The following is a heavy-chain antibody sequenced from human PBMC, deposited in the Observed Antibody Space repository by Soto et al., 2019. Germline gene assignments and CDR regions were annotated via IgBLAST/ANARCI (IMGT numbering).Heavy chain of an antibody. J-gene: IGHJ4*02. CDR2: AYHSGST. D-gene: IGHD3-10*01. CDR3: ARSPPSSYYGGSGTFDY. V-gene: IGHV4-4*02. CDR1: GGFTSTNNW. Sequence: QLQLQESGPGLVRPSGTLSLTCAVSGGFTSTNNWWSWVRQPPGKGLEWIGDAYHSGSTEYNPSLQSRVSISVDKSKNQISLKLPSATAADTAVYYCARSPPSSYYGGSGTFDYWGQGTLVTVSS.